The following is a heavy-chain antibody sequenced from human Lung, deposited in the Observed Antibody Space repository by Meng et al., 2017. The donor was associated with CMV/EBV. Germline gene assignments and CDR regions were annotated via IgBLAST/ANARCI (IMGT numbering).Heavy chain of an antibody. J-gene: IGHJ4*02. Sequence: GESLKISCAASGFTVSGNYMSWVRQAPGRGLEWVSIIYYSGGTDYAESVKGRFTMSRDSSKNTVYLQMNSLRVEGTAVYYCARDFGYWGQGTLVTVSS. CDR2: IYYSGGT. CDR3: ARDFGY. CDR1: GFTVSGNY. V-gene: IGHV3-53*01.